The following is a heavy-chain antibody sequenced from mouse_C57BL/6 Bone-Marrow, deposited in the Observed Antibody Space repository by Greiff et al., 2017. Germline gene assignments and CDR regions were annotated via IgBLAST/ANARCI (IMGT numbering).Heavy chain of an antibody. D-gene: IGHD2-3*01. Sequence: VQLQQSGPELVKPGASVKISCKASGYAFSSSWMNWVKQRPGKGLEWIGRIYPGDGDTNYNGKFKGKATLTADKSSSTAYMQLSSLTSEDSAVYFCARDYDGYYIEFAYWGQGTLVTVSA. J-gene: IGHJ3*01. CDR3: ARDYDGYYIEFAY. CDR1: GYAFSSSW. CDR2: IYPGDGDT. V-gene: IGHV1-82*01.